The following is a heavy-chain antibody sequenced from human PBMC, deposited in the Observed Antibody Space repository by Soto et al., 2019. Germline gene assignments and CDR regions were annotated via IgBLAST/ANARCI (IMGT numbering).Heavy chain of an antibody. J-gene: IGHJ4*02. CDR2: ISSIGST. D-gene: IGHD3-9*01. CDR3: ARDTTDWMRFDY. V-gene: IGHV4-4*07. CDR1: GGSIGSYY. Sequence: SETVSLTGTVSGGSIGSYYWRWIRQPAGKGLEWIGRISSIGSTNYNPSLKSRVTMSVDTSKNQFSLNLSSVTAADTAVYYCARDTTDWMRFDYWGQGILVTVSS.